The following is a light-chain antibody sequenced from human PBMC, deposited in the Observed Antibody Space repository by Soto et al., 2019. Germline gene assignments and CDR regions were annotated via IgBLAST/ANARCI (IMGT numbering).Light chain of an antibody. CDR1: QDISSY. CDR3: QQANSVPLT. CDR2: ASS. J-gene: IGKJ4*01. Sequence: DIQMTQSPSSVSASAGDRVTITCRASQDISSYLAWYQQKPGKAPKLLIYASSSLQSGVPSRFSGSGSGTDFTLTISSLQPEDFATYYCQQANSVPLTFGGGTKVEIK. V-gene: IGKV1D-12*01.